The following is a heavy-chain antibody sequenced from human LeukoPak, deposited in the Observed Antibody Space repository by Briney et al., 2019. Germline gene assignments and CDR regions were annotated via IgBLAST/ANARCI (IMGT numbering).Heavy chain of an antibody. Sequence: PGGSLRLSCAASGFNFRESAMHWVRQPPGKGLEGVAVTSYDGTNKYYADSVKGRFTISRDNSKNTVYLQMNSLRLEDTGVYYCAADYGDYVSPSDWGQGTLVTVSS. CDR2: TSYDGTNK. CDR1: GFNFRESA. CDR3: AADYGDYVSPSD. J-gene: IGHJ4*02. D-gene: IGHD4-17*01. V-gene: IGHV3-30*04.